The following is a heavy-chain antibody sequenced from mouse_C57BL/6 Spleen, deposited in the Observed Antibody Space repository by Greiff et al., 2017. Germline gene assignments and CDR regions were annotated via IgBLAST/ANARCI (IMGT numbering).Heavy chain of an antibody. Sequence: VQLQQSGPELVKPGASVKISCKASGYTFTDYYMNWVKQSHGKSLEWIGDINPNNGGTSYNQKFKGKATLTVDKSSSTAYMERRSLTSEDSAVYYCATPTTVVATDYAMDYWGQGTSVTVSS. V-gene: IGHV1-26*01. CDR2: INPNNGGT. CDR3: ATPTTVVATDYAMDY. D-gene: IGHD1-1*01. CDR1: GYTFTDYY. J-gene: IGHJ4*01.